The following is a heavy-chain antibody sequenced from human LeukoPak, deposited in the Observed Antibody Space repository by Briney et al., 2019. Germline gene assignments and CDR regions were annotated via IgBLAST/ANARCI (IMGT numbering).Heavy chain of an antibody. J-gene: IGHJ4*02. CDR1: GITFSDYW. D-gene: IGHD2-15*01. CDR2: IKSKGDGETI. V-gene: IGHV3-15*01. CDR3: TVRSSF. Sequence: GGSLRLSCVASGITFSDYWMSWVRQAPGKGLEWVGRIKSKGDGETIDYNTPVKGRFSISRDDSKNTLYLQMNSLKDEDTAMYYCTVRSSFWSQGTLVTVSS.